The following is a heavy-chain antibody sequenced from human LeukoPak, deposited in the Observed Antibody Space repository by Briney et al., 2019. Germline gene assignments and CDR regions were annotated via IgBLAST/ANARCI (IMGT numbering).Heavy chain of an antibody. V-gene: IGHV3-33*01. D-gene: IGHD1-20*01. CDR3: ARDNNFYFDY. CDR2: IWYDGSKK. J-gene: IGHJ4*02. CDR1: GFTFSSYG. Sequence: PGRSLGLSCAASGFTFSSYGMHWVRQAPGKGLEWVAVIWYDGSKKYYADSVKGRFTISRDSSKNTLYLQMSSLRAEDTAVYYCARDNNFYFDYWGQGTLVTVSS.